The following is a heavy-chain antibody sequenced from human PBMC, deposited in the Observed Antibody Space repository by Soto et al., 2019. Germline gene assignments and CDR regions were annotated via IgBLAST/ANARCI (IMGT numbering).Heavy chain of an antibody. CDR1: EGTFSSYA. CDR2: IIPIFGTA. Sequence: QVQLVQSGAEVKKPGSSVKVSCKASEGTFSSYAISWVRQAPGQGLEWMGGIIPIFGTANYAQKFQGRVTITADESTSTAYMELSSLRSEDTAVYYCARDLSMAVRYNWNYMGSYYFDYWGQGTLVTVSS. V-gene: IGHV1-69*01. CDR3: ARDLSMAVRYNWNYMGSYYFDY. D-gene: IGHD1-7*01. J-gene: IGHJ4*02.